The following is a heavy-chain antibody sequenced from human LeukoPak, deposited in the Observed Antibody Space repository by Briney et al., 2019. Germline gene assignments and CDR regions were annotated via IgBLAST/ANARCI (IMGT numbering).Heavy chain of an antibody. CDR1: GYTFTSYG. CDR3: ARDTYTTVTAMDV. Sequence: ASVKVSCKASGYTFTSYGFSWVRQAPGQGLEWMGWISAYNGSTDYPQNLQGRVTLTTDTSTSTAYMELRSLRSDDTAVYYCARDTYTTVTAMDVWGKGTTVSVSS. V-gene: IGHV1-18*01. J-gene: IGHJ6*03. CDR2: ISAYNGST. D-gene: IGHD4-17*01.